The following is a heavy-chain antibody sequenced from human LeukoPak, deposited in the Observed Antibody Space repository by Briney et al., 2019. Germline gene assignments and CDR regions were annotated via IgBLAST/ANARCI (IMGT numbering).Heavy chain of an antibody. CDR3: ARPGRVRGVIKVLPWYFDL. V-gene: IGHV4-59*08. D-gene: IGHD3-10*01. Sequence: SETLSLTCTVSGGSISSYYWSWIRQPPGKGLEWIGYIYYSGSTNYNPSLKSRVTISVDTSKNQFSLKLSSVTAADTAVYYCARPGRVRGVIKVLPWYFDLWGRGTLVTVSS. CDR1: GGSISSYY. CDR2: IYYSGST. J-gene: IGHJ2*01.